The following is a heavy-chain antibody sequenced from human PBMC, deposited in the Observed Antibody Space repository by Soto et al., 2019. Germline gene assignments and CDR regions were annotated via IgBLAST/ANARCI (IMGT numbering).Heavy chain of an antibody. V-gene: IGHV3-53*01. J-gene: IGHJ3*01. CDR3: ATVLGYYDSSGYYRDDDFDL. Sequence: GGSLRLSCAASGFTVSSNYMSWVRQAPGKGLEWVSVIYSGGSTYYADSVKGRFTISRDNSKNTLYLQMNSLRAEDTAVSYCATVLGYYDSSGYYRDDDFDLWGQGNMLNVSS. CDR1: GFTVSSNY. D-gene: IGHD3-22*01. CDR2: IYSGGST.